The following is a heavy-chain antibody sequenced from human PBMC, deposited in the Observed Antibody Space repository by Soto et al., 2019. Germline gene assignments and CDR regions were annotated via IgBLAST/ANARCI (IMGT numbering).Heavy chain of an antibody. D-gene: IGHD6-19*01. CDR1: GASISDCDW. V-gene: IGHV4-4*02. CDR3: AREKAVASTGWLDP. J-gene: IGHJ5*02. CDR2: IHHSGAT. Sequence: PSETLSLTCAVSGASISDCDWWSCVRQPPGKGLEWIGEIHHSGATNHNSSVKSRVTMSVDTSKSQFSLKLTSVTAADTAVYYCAREKAVASTGWLDPWGQGTLVTVSS.